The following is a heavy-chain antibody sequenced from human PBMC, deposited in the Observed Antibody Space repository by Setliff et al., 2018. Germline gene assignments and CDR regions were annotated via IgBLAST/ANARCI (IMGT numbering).Heavy chain of an antibody. Sequence: SETLSLTCTVSGGSISNSNYFWGWIRQPPGKGLEWIGSVSYTGSTYYNPSLKSRVTISIDTSKDQFSLKLISMSAADTAVYFCARGRNIAARLFDSWGQGTRVTVSS. V-gene: IGHV4-39*07. CDR2: VSYTGST. D-gene: IGHD6-6*01. J-gene: IGHJ4*02. CDR3: ARGRNIAARLFDS. CDR1: GGSISNSNYF.